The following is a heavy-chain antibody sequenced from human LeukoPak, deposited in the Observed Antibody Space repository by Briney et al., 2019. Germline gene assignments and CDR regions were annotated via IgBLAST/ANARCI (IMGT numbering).Heavy chain of an antibody. J-gene: IGHJ4*02. CDR2: MNPNSGNT. Sequence: VASVKVSCKASGYTFTSYDINWVRQPTGQGHEWMGWMNPNSGNTGYAQKFQGRVTMTRNTSISTAYMELSSLRSEDTAVYYCASARAGYFDWLLNYWGQGTLVTVSS. CDR3: ASARAGYFDWLLNY. V-gene: IGHV1-8*01. CDR1: GYTFTSYD. D-gene: IGHD3-9*01.